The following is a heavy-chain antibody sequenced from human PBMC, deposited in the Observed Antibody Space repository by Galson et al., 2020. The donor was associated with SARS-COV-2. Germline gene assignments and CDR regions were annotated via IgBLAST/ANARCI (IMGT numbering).Heavy chain of an antibody. CDR1: DGSFSGDF. V-gene: IGHV4-34*01. D-gene: IGHD2-2*02. CDR2: INHFRNT. Sequence: ETSETLSLTCAVYDGSFSGDFWSWIRQPPGKGLEWIGEINHFRNTNYNSSLKSRVTISVDTSKNQFSLKLNSVTAADTAIYYCARQIVVASASIDYYVMDVWGQGTTVTVSS. CDR3: ARQIVVASASIDYYVMDV. J-gene: IGHJ6*02.